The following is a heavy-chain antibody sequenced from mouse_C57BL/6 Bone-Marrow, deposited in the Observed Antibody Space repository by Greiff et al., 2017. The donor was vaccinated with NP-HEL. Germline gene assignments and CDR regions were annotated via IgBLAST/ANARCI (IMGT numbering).Heavy chain of an antibody. CDR1: GYTFTDYY. CDR2: INPNNGGT. V-gene: IGHV1-26*01. D-gene: IGHD1-1*01. CDR3: ASYGLFDY. Sequence: EVQLQQSGPELVKPGASVKISCKASGYTFTDYYMNWVKQSHGKSLEWIGDINPNNGGTSYNQKFKGKATLTVDKSYSTAYMELRSLTSEDSAVYYCASYGLFDYWGQGTTLTVSS. J-gene: IGHJ2*01.